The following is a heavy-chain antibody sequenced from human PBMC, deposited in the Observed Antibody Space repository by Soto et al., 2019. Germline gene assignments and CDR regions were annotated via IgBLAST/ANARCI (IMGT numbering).Heavy chain of an antibody. CDR1: GGSFSSYT. J-gene: IGHJ4*02. D-gene: IGHD3-10*01. CDR3: ARDHYYNSGTYYIDS. V-gene: IGHV1-69*08. Sequence: QVQLVQSGGEVKMPGSSVKVSCKASGGSFSSYTFTWVRQAPGQGLEWMGKIIPLLSITNYAEELQGRVTITADKSTITAYMELSRLTFEDTAIYYCARDHYYNSGTYYIDSWGQGTLVTVAS. CDR2: IIPLLSIT.